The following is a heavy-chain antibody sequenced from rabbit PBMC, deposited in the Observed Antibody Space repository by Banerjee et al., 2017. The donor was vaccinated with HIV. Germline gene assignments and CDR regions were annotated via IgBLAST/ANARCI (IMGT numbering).Heavy chain of an antibody. CDR2: IYAGSGGNT. CDR1: GFSFSSSYY. CDR3: ARKSTYVGYGYAL. J-gene: IGHJ4*01. V-gene: IGHV1S40*01. D-gene: IGHD6-1*01. Sequence: QSLEESGGDLVKPGASLTLTCTASGFSFSSSYYMCWVRQAPGKGLEWIACIYAGSGGNTWYATWAKGRFTISKTSSTTVTLQMTSLTAADTATYFCARKSTYVGYGYALWGPGTLSPS.